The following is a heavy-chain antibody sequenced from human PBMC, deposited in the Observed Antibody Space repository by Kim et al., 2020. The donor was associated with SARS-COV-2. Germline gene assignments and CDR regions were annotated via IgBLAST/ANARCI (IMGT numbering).Heavy chain of an antibody. CDR3: ARPKDANNWGVQH. CDR1: GYSFTKYW. CDR2: IYPGDSDT. D-gene: IGHD1-1*01. Sequence: GESLKISCKGSGYSFTKYWIGCVRQMPGKGLEWMGIIYPGDSDTRYNPSFQGQVIISADKSISTAYLQWRSLKASDTAMYYCARPKDANNWGVQHWGQGTQVTVSS. V-gene: IGHV5-51*01. J-gene: IGHJ4*02.